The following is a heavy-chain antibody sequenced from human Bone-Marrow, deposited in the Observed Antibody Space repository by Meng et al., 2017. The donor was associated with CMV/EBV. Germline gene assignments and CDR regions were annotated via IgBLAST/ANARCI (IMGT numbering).Heavy chain of an antibody. CDR3: ARDRRGPYYSYSHGMDV. Sequence: GESLKISCTVSGFTFSSHWMSWVRLAPGKGLEWVAVISYDGSNKYYADSVKGRFTISRDNSKNTLYLQMNSLRAEDTAVYYCARDRRGPYYSYSHGMDVWGQGTTVTGSS. CDR1: GFTFSSHW. J-gene: IGHJ6*02. D-gene: IGHD3-10*01. CDR2: ISYDGSNK. V-gene: IGHV3-30-3*01.